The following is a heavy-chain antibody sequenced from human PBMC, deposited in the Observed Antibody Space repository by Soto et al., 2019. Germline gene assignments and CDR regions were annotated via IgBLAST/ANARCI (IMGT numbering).Heavy chain of an antibody. CDR1: GFTFSSYS. Sequence: PGGSLRLSCAASGFTFSSYSMNWVRQAPGKGQEWVSSISSSSSYIYYADSVKGRFTISRDNAKNSLYLQMKSLRAEDTAVYYCARVGYYVSSDNPYYYYGMDVWGQGTTVTVSS. V-gene: IGHV3-21*01. CDR3: ARVGYYVSSDNPYYYYGMDV. J-gene: IGHJ6*02. D-gene: IGHD3-22*01. CDR2: ISSSSSYI.